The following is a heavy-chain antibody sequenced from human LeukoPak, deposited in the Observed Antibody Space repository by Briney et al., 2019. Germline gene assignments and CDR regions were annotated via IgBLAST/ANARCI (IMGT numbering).Heavy chain of an antibody. CDR2: IIPIFGTA. V-gene: IGHV1-69*06. CDR3: ATDRNYDPFDI. Sequence: GASVRVSCKASGGTFSSYAISWVRQAPGQGLEWMGGIIPIFGTANYAQKFQGRVTMTEDTSTDTAYMELSSLRSEDTAVYYCATDRNYDPFDIWGQGTMVTVSS. D-gene: IGHD5-24*01. CDR1: GGTFSSYA. J-gene: IGHJ3*02.